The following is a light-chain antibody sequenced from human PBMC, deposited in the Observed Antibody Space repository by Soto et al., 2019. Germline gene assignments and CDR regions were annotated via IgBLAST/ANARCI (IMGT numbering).Light chain of an antibody. V-gene: IGLV1-40*01. CDR3: QSYGSRLRGGV. CDR1: SSNIGANYD. Sequence: QSVLTQPPSVSGAPGQRVTISCTGSSSNIGANYDVHWYQHLPGTAPRLLISGDSNRPSGVPDRFSGSKSGTSASLGITGRQGGDEGDYYCQSYGSRLRGGVFGGGTKLTVL. J-gene: IGLJ3*02. CDR2: GDS.